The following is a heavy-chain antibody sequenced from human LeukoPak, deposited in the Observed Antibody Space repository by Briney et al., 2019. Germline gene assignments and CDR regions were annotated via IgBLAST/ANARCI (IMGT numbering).Heavy chain of an antibody. Sequence: GESLKISCKGFGYSFTTYWIGWVRQMPGKGLEWMGIIYPSDSDTRYSPSFQGQVTISADKSISTAYLQWSSLKASDTAMYYCARLPKYCSGGSCSYYYYMDVWGKGTTVTISS. CDR2: IYPSDSDT. CDR1: GYSFTTYW. J-gene: IGHJ6*03. D-gene: IGHD2-15*01. V-gene: IGHV5-51*01. CDR3: ARLPKYCSGGSCSYYYYMDV.